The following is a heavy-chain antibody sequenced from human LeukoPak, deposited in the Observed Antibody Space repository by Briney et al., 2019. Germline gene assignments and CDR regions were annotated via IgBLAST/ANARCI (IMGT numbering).Heavy chain of an antibody. CDR3: ARDSTGYWYFDL. D-gene: IGHD3-3*02. V-gene: IGHV3-21*04. Sequence: GGSLRLSCAASGFTFSSYSMNWVRQAPGKGLEWVSSIGTSSSYMYYADSLKGRFTISRDNAKNSLYLQMNSLRAEDTAVYYCARDSTGYWYFDLWGRGTLVSVSS. J-gene: IGHJ2*01. CDR2: IGTSSSYM. CDR1: GFTFSSYS.